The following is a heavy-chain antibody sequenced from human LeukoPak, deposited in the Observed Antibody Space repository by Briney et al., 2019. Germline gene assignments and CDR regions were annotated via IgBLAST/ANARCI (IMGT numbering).Heavy chain of an antibody. Sequence: PSETLSLTCDVSGGSVSSANWWTWVRQPPGKGLKWIGEIYIGGSFHYNPSLESRVIISIDKSKNQFSLKLSSVTAADTAMYYCARGLNYDLNPWGQGTLVTVSS. CDR3: ARGLNYDLNP. D-gene: IGHD3-3*01. CDR2: IYIGGSF. CDR1: GGSVSSANW. V-gene: IGHV4/OR15-8*02. J-gene: IGHJ5*02.